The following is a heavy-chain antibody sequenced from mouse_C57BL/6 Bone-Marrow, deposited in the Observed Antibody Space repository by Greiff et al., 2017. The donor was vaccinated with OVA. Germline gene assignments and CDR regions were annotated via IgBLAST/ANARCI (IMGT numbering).Heavy chain of an antibody. CDR1: GYTFTDYY. J-gene: IGHJ3*01. CDR3: AREGVPFAY. CDR2: INPYNGGT. Sequence: VQLQQSGPVLVKPGASVKMSCKASGYTFTDYYMNWVKQSHGKSLEWIGVINPYNGGTSYNQKFKGKATLTVDKSSSTAYMDLNSLTSEDSAVYYCAREGVPFAYWGQGTLVTVSA. V-gene: IGHV1-19*01.